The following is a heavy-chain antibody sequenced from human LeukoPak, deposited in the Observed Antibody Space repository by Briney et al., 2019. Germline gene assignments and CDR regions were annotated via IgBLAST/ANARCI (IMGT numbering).Heavy chain of an antibody. CDR1: GFSFSSSW. Sequence: GGSLRLSCAASGFSFSSSWMHWVRQAPGKGRVWVSRINSDGTSTSYADSVKGRFTISRDNAKNTLYLQMNSLRADDTAVYYCARGKYSYGPFDYWGQGTLVTVSS. V-gene: IGHV3-74*01. J-gene: IGHJ4*02. CDR3: ARGKYSYGPFDY. CDR2: INSDGTST. D-gene: IGHD5-18*01.